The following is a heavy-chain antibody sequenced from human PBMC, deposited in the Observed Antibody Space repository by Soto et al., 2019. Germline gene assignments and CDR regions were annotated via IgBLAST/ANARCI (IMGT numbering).Heavy chain of an antibody. J-gene: IGHJ4*02. CDR3: ARLGFPGAIYFDS. CDR1: GYNFTTFW. CDR2: IYPGDSET. V-gene: IGHV5-51*01. Sequence: PGESPKISCKGSGYNFTTFWIGWVRQVPGKGLEWMGIIYPGDSETKYSPDFEGQVTISADRSTNTAYLQWRSLRASDTAMYYCARLGFPGAIYFDSWGLGTLVTVSS.